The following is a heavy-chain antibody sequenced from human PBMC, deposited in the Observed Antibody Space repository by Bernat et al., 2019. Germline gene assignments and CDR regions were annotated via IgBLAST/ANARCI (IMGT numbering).Heavy chain of an antibody. J-gene: IGHJ3*02. CDR2: INSDGSST. D-gene: IGHD2-21*02. CDR1: GFTFSSYW. V-gene: IGHV3-74*01. Sequence: EVQLVESGGGLVQPGGSLRLSCAASGFTFSSYWMHWVRQAPGKGLVWVSRINSDGSSTSYADSVKGRFTISRDNSKNTLYLQMNSLRAEDTAVYYCARDPGPEVTNDAFDIWGQGTMVTVSS. CDR3: ARDPGPEVTNDAFDI.